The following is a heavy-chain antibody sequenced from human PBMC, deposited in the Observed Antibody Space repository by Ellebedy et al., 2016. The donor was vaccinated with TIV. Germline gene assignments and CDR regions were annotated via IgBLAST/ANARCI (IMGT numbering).Heavy chain of an antibody. CDR1: GGSISSYY. CDR2: ISYSGST. CDR3: ARHRRDPYNVVYFDY. V-gene: IGHV4-59*08. D-gene: IGHD5-24*01. Sequence: MPSETLSLTCTVSGGSISSYYWSWIRQPPGKGLEWIGYISYSGSTHYSPSLKSRVTISVDTSKTQFSLKLTSVTAADTAVYFCARHRRDPYNVVYFDYWGQGTLVTVSS. J-gene: IGHJ4*02.